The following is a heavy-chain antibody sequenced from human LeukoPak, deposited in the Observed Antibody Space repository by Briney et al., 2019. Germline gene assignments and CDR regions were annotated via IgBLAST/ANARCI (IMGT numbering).Heavy chain of an antibody. V-gene: IGHV3-30*03. J-gene: IGHJ4*02. CDR1: GFTFSSYG. CDR3: ARAVYSGSYHVGESDY. D-gene: IGHD1-26*01. Sequence: GGSLRPSCAASGFTFSSYGMHWVRQAPGKGLEWVAVISYDGSNKYYADSVKGRFTISRDNSKNTLYLQMNSLRAEDTAVYYCARAVYSGSYHVGESDYWGQGTLVTVSS. CDR2: ISYDGSNK.